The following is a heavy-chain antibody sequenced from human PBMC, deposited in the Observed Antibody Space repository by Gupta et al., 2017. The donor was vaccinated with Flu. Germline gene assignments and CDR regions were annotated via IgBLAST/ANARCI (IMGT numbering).Heavy chain of an antibody. D-gene: IGHD6-13*01. CDR3: AKELDYSSRWTYFDY. J-gene: IGHJ4*02. CDR1: YA. CDR2: ISGSGRST. V-gene: IGHV3-23*01. Sequence: YAMNGGRQARGKGLEWVSGISGSGRSTYYADAVKGRFNISRDNSKNTVYLKMNSLRAEDTAVYYCAKELDYSSRWTYFDYWGQGTLVTVSS.